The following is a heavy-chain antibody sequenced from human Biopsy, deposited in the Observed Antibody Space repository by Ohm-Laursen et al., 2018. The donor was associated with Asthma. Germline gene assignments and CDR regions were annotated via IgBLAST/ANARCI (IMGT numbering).Heavy chain of an antibody. D-gene: IGHD4-17*01. V-gene: IGHV3-48*02. J-gene: IGHJ4*02. CDR2: ISSSSSTI. CDR3: ARPRWGPYGY. Sequence: SLRPSCAASGFTFSSYSMNWVHQAPGKGLEWVSYISSSSSTIYYADSVKGRFTISRDNAKNSLYLQMNSLRDEDTAVYYCARPRWGPYGYWGQGTLVTVSS. CDR1: GFTFSSYS.